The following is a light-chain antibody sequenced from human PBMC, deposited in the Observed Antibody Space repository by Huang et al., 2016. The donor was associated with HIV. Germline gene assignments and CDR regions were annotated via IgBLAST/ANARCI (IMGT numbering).Light chain of an antibody. J-gene: IGKJ3*01. CDR2: GAS. CDR1: QSISTN. Sequence: EIVMTQSPATLSVSPGERVTLSCRASQSISTNLAWYQQKPGLAPRFLIYGASTRATGIPARFIGSGSGTEFTLTINSLQSEHFAVYFCQQYDNWPLTFGPGTKVDTK. CDR3: QQYDNWPLT. V-gene: IGKV3-15*01.